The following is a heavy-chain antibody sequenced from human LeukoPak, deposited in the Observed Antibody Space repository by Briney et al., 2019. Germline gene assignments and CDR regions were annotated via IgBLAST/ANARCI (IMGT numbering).Heavy chain of an antibody. Sequence: PSETLSLTCTVSGGSISSYYWSWIRQPPGKGLEWIGYIYYGGSTNYNPSLKSRVTISVDTSKNQFSLKLSSVTAADTAVYYCARGYDTAMDNWGQGTLVTVSS. CDR1: GGSISSYY. V-gene: IGHV4-59*01. CDR2: IYYGGST. D-gene: IGHD5-18*01. CDR3: ARGYDTAMDN. J-gene: IGHJ4*02.